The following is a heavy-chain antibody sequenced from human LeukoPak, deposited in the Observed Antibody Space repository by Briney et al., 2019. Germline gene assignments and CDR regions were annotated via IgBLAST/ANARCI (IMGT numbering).Heavy chain of an antibody. CDR3: ARDYGGNSGWFDP. CDR2: ISSSSSTI. V-gene: IGHV3-48*04. J-gene: IGHJ5*02. D-gene: IGHD4-23*01. CDR1: GFTFSSYS. Sequence: GGSLRLSCAASGFTFSSYSMNWVRQAPGKGLEWVSYISSSSSTIYYADSVKGRFTISRDNAKNSLYLQMNSLRAEDTAVYYCARDYGGNSGWFDPWGQGTLVTVSS.